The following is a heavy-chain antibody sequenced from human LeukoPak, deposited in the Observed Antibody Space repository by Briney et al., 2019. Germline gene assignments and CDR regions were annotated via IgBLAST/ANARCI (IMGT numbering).Heavy chain of an antibody. CDR3: AKAMRPTVSYFDY. V-gene: IGHV3-23*01. Sequence: PGGSLRLSCAASGFTFSSYAMSWVRQAPGKGLEWVSTITGNGDSYYTDSVKGRFTISRDNSKNTLYLQMNGLRAEDTAVYYCAKAMRPTVSYFDYWGQGTLVTVSS. CDR1: GFTFSSYA. CDR2: ITGNGDS. D-gene: IGHD4-17*01. J-gene: IGHJ4*02.